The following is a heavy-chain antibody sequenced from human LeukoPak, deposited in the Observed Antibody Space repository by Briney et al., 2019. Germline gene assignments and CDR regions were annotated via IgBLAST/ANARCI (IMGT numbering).Heavy chain of an antibody. CDR3: ARYMTTVTTLDY. CDR2: IWYDGSNK. V-gene: IGHV3-33*01. Sequence: PGGSLRLSCAASGFTFSSFGMHWVRQAPGKGLEWVALIWYDGSNKKYADSVKGRFTISRDNSKNTLYLQMNSLRAEDTAVYYCARYMTTVTTLDYWGQGTLVTVSS. D-gene: IGHD4-17*01. CDR1: GFTFSSFG. J-gene: IGHJ4*02.